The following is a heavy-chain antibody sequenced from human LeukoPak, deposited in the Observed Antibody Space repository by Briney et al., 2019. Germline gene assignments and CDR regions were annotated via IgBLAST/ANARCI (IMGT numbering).Heavy chain of an antibody. CDR2: IYYSGST. CDR1: GGSISSSSYY. V-gene: IGHV4-61*01. Sequence: SETLSLTCTVSGGSISSSSYYWRWLRQPPGKGLEWIGYIYYSGSTNYNPSLKSRVTISVDTSKNQFSLKLSSVTAADTAVYYCARGGIDCSGGSCYSDYFDYWGQGTLVTVSS. J-gene: IGHJ4*02. CDR3: ARGGIDCSGGSCYSDYFDY. D-gene: IGHD2-15*01.